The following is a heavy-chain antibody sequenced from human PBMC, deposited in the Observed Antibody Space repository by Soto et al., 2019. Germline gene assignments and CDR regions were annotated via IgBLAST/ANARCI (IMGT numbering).Heavy chain of an antibody. J-gene: IGHJ6*02. CDR1: GFTFSRYT. V-gene: IGHV3-30-3*02. CDR3: AKSRDAYNFYFYYGMDV. CDR2: ISYDGSNK. Sequence: GGSLRLSCAASGFTFSRYTIHWVRQAPGKGLEWVAVISYDGSNKYYADSVKGRFTISRDNSKNTLYLQMNSLTAEDTAVYFCAKSRDAYNFYFYYGMDVWGQGTAVTVSS. D-gene: IGHD2-2*01.